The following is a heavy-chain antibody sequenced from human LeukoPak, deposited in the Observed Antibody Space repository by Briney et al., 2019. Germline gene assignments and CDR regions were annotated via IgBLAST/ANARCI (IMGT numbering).Heavy chain of an antibody. CDR2: ISKDGINK. J-gene: IGHJ6*03. Sequence: GGSLRLSCAVSGFTLTNYALHWVRQAPGKGLEWVALISKDGINKYYANSVTGRFTISRDISNNTLDLQMNSLRGEDTAVYYCARLAGTKSYIYNYIDVWGKGTTVTVSS. V-gene: IGHV3-30*01. CDR3: ARLAGTKSYIYNYIDV. D-gene: IGHD1-7*01. CDR1: GFTLTNYA.